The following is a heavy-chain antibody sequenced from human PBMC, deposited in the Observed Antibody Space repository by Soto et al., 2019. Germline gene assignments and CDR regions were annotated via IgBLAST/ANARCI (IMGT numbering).Heavy chain of an antibody. CDR2: ISSGGSLI. D-gene: IGHD3-3*01. J-gene: IGHJ6*02. V-gene: IGHV3-11*01. CDR1: GFTFSDYY. Sequence: QVQLVESGGGLVKPGGSLRLSCAASGFTFSDYYMSWIRQAPGKGLEWVSYISSGGSLIYYADSVKGRFTISRDNDKNSLYMQMNSLRAEDTAVYYCARDRYDFWSGSEHYGMDVWGQGTTVTVSS. CDR3: ARDRYDFWSGSEHYGMDV.